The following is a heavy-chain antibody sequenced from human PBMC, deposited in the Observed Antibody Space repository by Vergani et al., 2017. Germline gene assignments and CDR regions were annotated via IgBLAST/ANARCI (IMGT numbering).Heavy chain of an antibody. CDR2: INHSGST. CDR1: GGSFSGYY. Sequence: QVQLQESGPGLVKPSQTLSLTCAVYGGSFSGYYWSWIRQPPGKGLEWIGEINHSGSTNYNPSLKSRVTISVDTSKNQFSLKLSSVTAADTAVYYCARGLLNGDYAFDYWGQGTLVTVSS. V-gene: IGHV4-34*09. CDR3: ARGLLNGDYAFDY. D-gene: IGHD4-17*01. J-gene: IGHJ4*02.